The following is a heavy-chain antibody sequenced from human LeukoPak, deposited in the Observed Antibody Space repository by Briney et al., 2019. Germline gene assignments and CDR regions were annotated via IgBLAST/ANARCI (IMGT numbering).Heavy chain of an antibody. V-gene: IGHV3-21*01. Sequence: PGGSLRLSCAASGFTFSSYSMNWVRQAPGKGLEWVSSISSSSNYIYYADSVKGRFTISRDNAKNSLYLQMNSLRAEDTAVYYCARVPPIEAARRETEVWGQGTLVTVSS. D-gene: IGHD6-6*01. CDR3: ARVPPIEAARRETEV. CDR1: GFTFSSYS. J-gene: IGHJ4*02. CDR2: ISSSSNYI.